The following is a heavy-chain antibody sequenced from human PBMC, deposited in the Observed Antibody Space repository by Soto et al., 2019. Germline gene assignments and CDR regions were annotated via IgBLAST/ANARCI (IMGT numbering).Heavy chain of an antibody. CDR2: IDWDDDK. J-gene: IGHJ6*02. CDR1: GFSLSTSGMC. Sequence: SGPTLVNPTQTLTLTCTFSGFSLSTSGMCVSWIRQPPGKALEWLALIDWDDDKYYSTSLKTRLTISKDTSKNQVVLTMTNMDPVDTATYYCAREYSSSSSPSYYYYGMDVWGQGTTVTSP. CDR3: AREYSSSSSPSYYYYGMDV. D-gene: IGHD6-6*01. V-gene: IGHV2-70*01.